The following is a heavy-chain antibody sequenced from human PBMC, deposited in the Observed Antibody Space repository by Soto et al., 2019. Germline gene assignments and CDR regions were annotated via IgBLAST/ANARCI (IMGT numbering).Heavy chain of an antibody. D-gene: IGHD6-13*01. CDR2: IIPIFGTA. CDR1: GGTFSSYA. J-gene: IGHJ4*02. CDR3: ARGALNRAADGVAYDY. Sequence: QVQLVQSGAEVKKPGSSVKVSCKASGGTFSSYAISWVRQAPGQGLEWMGGIIPIFGTANYAQKFQGRVTITADESTSSAYMELSSLRSEDTAVYYCARGALNRAADGVAYDYWGQGTLVTVSS. V-gene: IGHV1-69*01.